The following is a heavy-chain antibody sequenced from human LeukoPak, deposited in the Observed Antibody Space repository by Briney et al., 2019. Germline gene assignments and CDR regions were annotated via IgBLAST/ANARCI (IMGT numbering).Heavy chain of an antibody. CDR2: ISGSGGST. CDR1: GFTFSSYA. D-gene: IGHD1-14*01. CDR3: AKSLSPGENRLTLDY. V-gene: IGHV3-23*01. J-gene: IGHJ4*02. Sequence: GGSLRLSCAASGFTFSSYAMSWVRQAPGKGLEWVSAISGSGGSTYYADSVKGRFTISRDNSKNTLYLQMNSLRAEDTAVYYCAKSLSPGENRLTLDYWGQGTLVTVSS.